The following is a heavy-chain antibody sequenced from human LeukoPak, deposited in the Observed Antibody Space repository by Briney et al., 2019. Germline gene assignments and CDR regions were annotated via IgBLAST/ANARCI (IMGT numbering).Heavy chain of an antibody. CDR2: INHSGST. V-gene: IGHV4-34*01. CDR1: GGSFSGYY. CDR3: ARGRRSYYPLDY. J-gene: IGHJ4*02. D-gene: IGHD1-26*01. Sequence: PSETLSFTCAVYGGSFSGYYWTWFPQAPGKALEGIGEINHSGSTYYNPSLKSRVTISVDTSKNQFALKLSSVTAADTAVYYCARGRRSYYPLDYWGQGTLVTVSS.